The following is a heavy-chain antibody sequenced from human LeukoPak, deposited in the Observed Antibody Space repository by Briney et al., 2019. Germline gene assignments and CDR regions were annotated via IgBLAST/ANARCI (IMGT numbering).Heavy chain of an antibody. CDR1: GVSSDSYH. CDR3: AGRTAATTRPFDY. V-gene: IGHV4-59*01. CDR2: FYYTGST. D-gene: IGHD2-21*02. J-gene: IGHJ4*02. Sequence: SETLSLTCSVSGVSSDSYHWSWIRQPPGKGLEWIGYFYYTGSTNYGPSFEGRVTISEDTSKNQISLRLTSVTAADTAVYYCAGRTAATTRPFDYWGQGTLVTVSS.